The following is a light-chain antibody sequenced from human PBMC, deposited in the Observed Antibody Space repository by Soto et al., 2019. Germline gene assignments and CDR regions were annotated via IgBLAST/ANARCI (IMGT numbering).Light chain of an antibody. CDR2: KAS. V-gene: IGKV1-5*03. J-gene: IGKJ4*01. CDR3: QQYNSYPLT. CDR1: QSISSW. Sequence: DIQMTQSPSTLSASVGDRVTITCRASQSISSWLAWYQQKPGKAPKLLIYKASSLESGVPSRFSGSGSGTEFTLTISSLQPDDFATYYCQQYNSYPLTFGGGTQVEFK.